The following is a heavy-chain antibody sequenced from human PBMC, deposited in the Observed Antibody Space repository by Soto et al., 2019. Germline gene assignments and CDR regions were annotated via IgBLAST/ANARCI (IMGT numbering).Heavy chain of an antibody. CDR1: GFTFSNYA. J-gene: IGHJ4*02. CDR3: ARDLGGAIDY. Sequence: QVQLVESGGGVVQPGRSLRLSCAASGFTFSNYAMHWVRQAPGKGLEWVASISYDGSNKYYADSVKGRFTISRDSSKNTLYLQMNSLRTEDTAVYYCARDLGGAIDYWGQGTLVTVSS. V-gene: IGHV3-30-3*01. D-gene: IGHD3-16*01. CDR2: ISYDGSNK.